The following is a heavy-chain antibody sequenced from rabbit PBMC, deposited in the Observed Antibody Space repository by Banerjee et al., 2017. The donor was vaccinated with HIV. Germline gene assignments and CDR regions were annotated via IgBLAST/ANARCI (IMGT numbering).Heavy chain of an antibody. D-gene: IGHD4-1*01. Sequence: QEQLEESGGDLVKPGGTLTLTCKASGFSFSASYYMYWVRQAPGKGLEWIGCINGGSSGDTYYASWAKGRFTISKTSSTTVTLQMTSLTAADTATYFCARDLAGVIGWNFNLWGPGTLVTVS. CDR1: GFSFSASYY. V-gene: IGHV1S45*01. CDR3: ARDLAGVIGWNFNL. J-gene: IGHJ4*01. CDR2: INGGSSGDT.